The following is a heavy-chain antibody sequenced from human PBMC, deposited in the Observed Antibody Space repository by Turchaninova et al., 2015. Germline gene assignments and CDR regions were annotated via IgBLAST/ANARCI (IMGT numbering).Heavy chain of an antibody. V-gene: IGHV1-2*06. J-gene: IGHJ4*02. CDR2: IAANSGGT. Sequence: QVRLVQSGAEVKKPGASMEVSCKASGYTLTDNYNHWLRQAPGQGLEWMGRIAANSGGTNYAQKFQGRVTMTRDTSITTVHMELSRLRSDDTAMYYCARVGTGTNLGFDYWGQGILVTVSS. CDR1: GYTLTDNY. CDR3: ARVGTGTNLGFDY. D-gene: IGHD1-1*01.